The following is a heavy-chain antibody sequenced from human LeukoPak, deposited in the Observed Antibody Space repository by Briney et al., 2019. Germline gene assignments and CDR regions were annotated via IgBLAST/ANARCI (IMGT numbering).Heavy chain of an antibody. V-gene: IGHV3-30-3*01. D-gene: IGHD3-16*02. CDR1: GFTFSSYA. J-gene: IGHJ4*02. CDR3: AKDLLYSDVWGSYRPNPLDY. CDR2: ISYDGSNK. Sequence: SGGSLRLSCAASGFTFSSYAMHWVRQAPGKGLEWVAVISYDGSNKYYADSVKGRFTISRDNSKNTLYLQMNSLRAEDTAVYYCAKDLLYSDVWGSYRPNPLDYWGQGTLVTVSS.